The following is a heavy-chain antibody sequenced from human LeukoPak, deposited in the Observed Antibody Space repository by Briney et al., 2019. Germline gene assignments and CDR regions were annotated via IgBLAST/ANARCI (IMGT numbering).Heavy chain of an antibody. CDR1: GGSISSYY. CDR3: ARNGVAVAHGWFDL. V-gene: IGHV4-59*01. J-gene: IGHJ5*02. D-gene: IGHD6-19*01. CDR2: IYYSGST. Sequence: SETLSLTCTVSGGSISSYYWSWIRQPPGKGLEWIGYIYYSGSTNYNPSLKSRVTISVDTSKNQFSLKLSSVTAADTAVYYCARNGVAVAHGWFDLWGQGTLVSVSS.